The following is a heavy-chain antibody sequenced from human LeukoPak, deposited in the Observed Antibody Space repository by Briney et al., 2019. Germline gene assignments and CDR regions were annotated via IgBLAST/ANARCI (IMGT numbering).Heavy chain of an antibody. CDR3: ARDYYDSSGPDAFDI. CDR1: GYSFTNYW. CDR2: IDPSDSYA. V-gene: IGHV5-10-1*01. J-gene: IGHJ3*02. Sequence: GESLRISCKGSGYSFTNYWISWVRQMPGKGLEWMGKIDPSDSYANYSPSFQGHVTISADKSITTAYLQWGSLKASDTAMYYCARDYYDSSGPDAFDIWGQGTMVTVYS. D-gene: IGHD3-22*01.